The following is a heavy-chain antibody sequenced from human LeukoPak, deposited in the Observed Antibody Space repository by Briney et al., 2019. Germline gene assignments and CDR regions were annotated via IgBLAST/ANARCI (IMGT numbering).Heavy chain of an antibody. J-gene: IGHJ4*02. D-gene: IGHD6-19*01. CDR1: GGTFSSYA. CDR3: ARDHGQWMARLDY. CDR2: ISDNNGDT. V-gene: IGHV1-18*01. Sequence: ASVKVSCKASGGTFSSYAISWVRQAPGQGLEWMGWISDNNGDTNYAQKLQGRVTMTTDTFTSTAYMELRSLRSDDTAVYYCARDHGQWMARLDYWGQGTLVTVSS.